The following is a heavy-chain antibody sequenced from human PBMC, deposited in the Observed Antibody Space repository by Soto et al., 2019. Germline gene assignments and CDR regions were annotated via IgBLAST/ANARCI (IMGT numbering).Heavy chain of an antibody. V-gene: IGHV3-72*01. J-gene: IGHJ4*02. CDR2: TRNKGQSYTT. CDR1: GFSISDHY. CDR3: VREGFFTLDY. Sequence: ESGGGLVQPGGSLRLSCAASGFSISDHYMDWVRQAPGKGLEWVGLTRNKGQSYTTEHAAAVKGRFVISRDDSKNSLYLEMNSPKTEDTAVYYCVREGFFTLDYWGQGTLVTVSS.